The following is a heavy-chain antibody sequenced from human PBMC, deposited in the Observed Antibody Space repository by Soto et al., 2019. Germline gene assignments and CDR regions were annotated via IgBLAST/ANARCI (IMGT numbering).Heavy chain of an antibody. CDR1: GYSFTSYW. Sequence: LGESLKISCKGSGYSFTSYWIGWVRQMPGKGLEWMGIIYPGDSDTRYSPSFQGQVTISADKSISTAYLQWSSLKASDTAMYYCARQEGSSWPTRVWWFDPWGQGTLVTVSS. CDR2: IYPGDSDT. V-gene: IGHV5-51*01. J-gene: IGHJ5*02. D-gene: IGHD6-13*01. CDR3: ARQEGSSWPTRVWWFDP.